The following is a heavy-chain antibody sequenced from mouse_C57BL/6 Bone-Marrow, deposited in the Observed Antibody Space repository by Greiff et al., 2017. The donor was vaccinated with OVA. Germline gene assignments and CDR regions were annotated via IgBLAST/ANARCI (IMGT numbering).Heavy chain of an antibody. V-gene: IGHV1-39*01. CDR3: AKDYYGSPCFDY. CDR1: GYSFTDYN. Sequence: VQLKQSGPELVKPGASVKISCKASGYSFTDYNMNWVKQSTGKSLEWIGVINPDYGTTSYNQKFKGKATLTVDQSSSTAYMQLNSLTSEDSAVYYCAKDYYGSPCFDYWGQGTTLTVSS. D-gene: IGHD1-1*01. J-gene: IGHJ2*01. CDR2: INPDYGTT.